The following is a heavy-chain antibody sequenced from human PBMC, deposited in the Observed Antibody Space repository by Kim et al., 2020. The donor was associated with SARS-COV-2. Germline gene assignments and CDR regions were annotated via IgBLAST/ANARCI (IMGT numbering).Heavy chain of an antibody. J-gene: IGHJ5*02. Sequence: SVKVSCKASGGTFSSYAISWVRQAPGQGLEWMGRIIPILGIANYAQKFQGRVTITADKSTSTAYMELSSLRSEDTAVYYCARGLGDCSSTSCYTVWFDPWGQGTLVTVSS. D-gene: IGHD2-2*02. V-gene: IGHV1-69*04. CDR3: ARGLGDCSSTSCYTVWFDP. CDR2: IIPILGIA. CDR1: GGTFSSYA.